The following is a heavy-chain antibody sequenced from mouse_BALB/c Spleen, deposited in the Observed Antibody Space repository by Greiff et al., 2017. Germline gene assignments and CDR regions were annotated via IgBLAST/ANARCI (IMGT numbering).Heavy chain of an antibody. CDR3: ARGRDYGNSWFAY. CDR1: GFAFSSYD. J-gene: IGHJ3*01. V-gene: IGHV5-12-1*01. D-gene: IGHD2-1*01. CDR2: ISSGGGST. Sequence: EVQLVESGGGLVKPGGSLKLSCAASGFAFSSYDMSWVRQTPEKRLEWVAYISSGGGSTYYPDTVKGRFTISRDNAKNTLYLQMSSLKSEDTAMYYCARGRDYGNSWFAYWGQGTLVTVSA.